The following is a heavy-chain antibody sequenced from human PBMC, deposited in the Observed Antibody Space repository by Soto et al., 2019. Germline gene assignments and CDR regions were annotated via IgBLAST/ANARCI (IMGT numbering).Heavy chain of an antibody. CDR3: ARALVLGVGALSQ. Sequence: PGGSLRLSCAASGFTFSAYYMSWIRQAPGKGLEWVSYISDSGSLTHYGDSVKGRFTISRDNAEASLYLQMDSLRAEDTAIYYCARALVLGVGALSQWGQGTLVTVSS. CDR1: GFTFSAYY. D-gene: IGHD1-26*01. J-gene: IGHJ4*02. V-gene: IGHV3-11*01. CDR2: ISDSGSLT.